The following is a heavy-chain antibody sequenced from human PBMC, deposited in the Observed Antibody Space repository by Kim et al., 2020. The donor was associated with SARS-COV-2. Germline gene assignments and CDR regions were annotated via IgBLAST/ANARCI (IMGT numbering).Heavy chain of an antibody. CDR2: ISYDGSNK. J-gene: IGHJ6*02. Sequence: GGSLRLSCAASGFTFSSYGMHWVRQAPGKGLEWVAVISYDGSNKYYADSVKGRFTISRDNSKNTLYLQMNSLRAEDTAVYYCAKDSRDYYGSGSYRTGMGYYYGMDVWGQGTTVTVSS. D-gene: IGHD3-10*01. CDR1: GFTFSSYG. V-gene: IGHV3-30*18. CDR3: AKDSRDYYGSGSYRTGMGYYYGMDV.